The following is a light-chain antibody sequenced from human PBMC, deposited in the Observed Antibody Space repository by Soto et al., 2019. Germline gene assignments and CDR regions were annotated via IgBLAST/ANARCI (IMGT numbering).Light chain of an antibody. V-gene: IGKV3-11*01. CDR2: DTS. J-gene: IGKJ1*01. CDR1: QTVSSK. CDR3: QQYASAHPMT. Sequence: SPATVSSTPGEKATLSSRACQTVSSKLAWYQHKPGRAPRLLIYDTSNRATGIPARFSGSGSGTDFTLTISSLEPEDFAGYYCQQYASAHPMTVGQGTKVDIK.